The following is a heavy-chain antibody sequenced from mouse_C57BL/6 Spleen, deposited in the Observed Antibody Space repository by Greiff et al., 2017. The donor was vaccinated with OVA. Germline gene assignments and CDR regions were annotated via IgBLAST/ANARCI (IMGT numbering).Heavy chain of an antibody. J-gene: IGHJ4*01. CDR3: ARPYVYDGWYAMDY. CDR2: ISSGSSTI. V-gene: IGHV5-17*01. CDR1: GFTFSDYG. D-gene: IGHD2-2*01. Sequence: EVKLVESGGGLVKPGGSLKLSCAASGFTFSDYGMHWVRQAPEKGLEWVAYISSGSSTIYYADTVKGRFTISRDNAKNTLFLQMTSLRSGDTAMCNCARPYVYDGWYAMDYWGQGTSVTVSS.